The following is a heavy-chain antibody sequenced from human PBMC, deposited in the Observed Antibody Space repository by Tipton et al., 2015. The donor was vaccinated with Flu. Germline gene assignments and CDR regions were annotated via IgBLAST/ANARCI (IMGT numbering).Heavy chain of an antibody. V-gene: IGHV4-38-2*01. J-gene: IGHJ5*02. CDR1: GDSIGSPYF. Sequence: TLSLTCSVSGDSIGSPYFWGWIRQPPGKGLEWIGNVHQTGSTYYNPSLRSRITIAVDRPKNQFSLRVTSVTAADTAVYYCARHFETMYGVVVMARLDPWGQGIKVTVSS. CDR2: VHQTGST. CDR3: ARHFETMYGVVVMARLDP. D-gene: IGHD3-3*01.